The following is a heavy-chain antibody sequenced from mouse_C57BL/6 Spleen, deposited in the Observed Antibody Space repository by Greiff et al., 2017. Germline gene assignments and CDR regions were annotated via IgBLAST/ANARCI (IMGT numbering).Heavy chain of an antibody. CDR1: GYTFTSYW. Sequence: QVQLQQPGTELVKPGASVKLSCKASGYTFTSYWMHWVKQRPGQGLEWIGNINPSNGGTNYNEKFKSKATLTVDKSSSTAYLQLSSLTSEDSAVYYCANAQATDYYAMDYWGQGTSVTVSS. CDR2: INPSNGGT. V-gene: IGHV1-53*01. D-gene: IGHD3-2*02. J-gene: IGHJ4*01. CDR3: ANAQATDYYAMDY.